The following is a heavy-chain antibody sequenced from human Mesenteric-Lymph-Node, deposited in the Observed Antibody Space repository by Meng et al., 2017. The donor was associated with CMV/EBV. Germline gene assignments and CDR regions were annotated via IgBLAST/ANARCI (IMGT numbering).Heavy chain of an antibody. Sequence: GGSLRLSCAASGFTFSNYAMGWVRQAPGKGLQWVSSISGGGGNTYYADSVKGRFTISRDNSKNTLYLQMNNLRVDDTAVYYCARETSLWLGELFSDWFDPWGQGTLVTVSS. J-gene: IGHJ5*02. CDR3: ARETSLWLGELFSDWFDP. CDR2: ISGGGGNT. V-gene: IGHV3-23*01. CDR1: GFTFSNYA. D-gene: IGHD3-10*01.